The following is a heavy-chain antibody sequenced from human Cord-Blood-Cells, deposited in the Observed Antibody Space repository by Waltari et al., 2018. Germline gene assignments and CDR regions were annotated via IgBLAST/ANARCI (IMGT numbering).Heavy chain of an antibody. J-gene: IGHJ4*02. V-gene: IGHV4-38-2*02. Sequence: QVQLQESGPGLVKPSETLSLTCAVSGYSISSGYYWGWIRQPPGKGLEWIGSIYHSGRTYYNPSLKSRVTISVDTSKNQFSLKLSSVTAADTAVYYCARDLAAAGDYKGEPNYYFDYWGQGTLVTVSS. CDR1: GYSISSGYY. CDR3: ARDLAAAGDYKGEPNYYFDY. D-gene: IGHD6-13*01. CDR2: IYHSGRT.